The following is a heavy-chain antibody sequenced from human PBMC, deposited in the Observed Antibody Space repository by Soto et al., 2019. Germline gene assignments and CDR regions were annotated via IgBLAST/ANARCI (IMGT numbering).Heavy chain of an antibody. Sequence: SETLSLTCTVSGDSISYYYWSWIRQPPGKGLEWIGYVYYDGSTNYNPSLESRVTMSIDTSKKQFSLKLSSVIAADTAVYYCVSYDRQSGRYSLDYWGQGTLVTVSS. V-gene: IGHV4-59*01. J-gene: IGHJ4*02. CDR2: VYYDGST. D-gene: IGHD3-10*01. CDR1: GDSISYYY. CDR3: VSYDRQSGRYSLDY.